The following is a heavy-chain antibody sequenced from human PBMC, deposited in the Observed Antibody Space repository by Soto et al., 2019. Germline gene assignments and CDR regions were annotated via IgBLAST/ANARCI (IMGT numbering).Heavy chain of an antibody. CDR3: ARYDGLKAFDL. D-gene: IGHD1-1*01. CDR2: ISSPSSSI. Sequence: GGSLRLSCATSGFTFSSYSMNWVRQAPGKGLEWVASISSPSSSIDFADSVKCRFTISRDNDNNSVFLQMNSLRAEDTGFYYCARYDGLKAFDLWGQGTMVTVSS. J-gene: IGHJ3*01. V-gene: IGHV3-21*01. CDR1: GFTFSSYS.